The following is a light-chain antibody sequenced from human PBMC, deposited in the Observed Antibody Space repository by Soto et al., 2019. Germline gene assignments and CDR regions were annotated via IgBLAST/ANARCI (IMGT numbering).Light chain of an antibody. V-gene: IGKV3-15*01. CDR1: QSVSSN. CDR3: QQYNNWPPIT. CDR2: GAS. Sequence: EIVMTQSPATLSVSPGERATLSCRASQSVSSNLAWYQQKPGQAPRLLIYGASTRATGIPARFSGSGSGTDFTIIISSLQSEDFAVYYCQQYNNWPPITFGQGTRLEIK. J-gene: IGKJ5*01.